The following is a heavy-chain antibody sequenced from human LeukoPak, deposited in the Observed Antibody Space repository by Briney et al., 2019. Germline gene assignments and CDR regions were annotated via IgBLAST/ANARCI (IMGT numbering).Heavy chain of an antibody. CDR1: GGSISSYY. Sequence: SETLSLTCTVSGGSISSYYWSWIRQPPGKGLEWIGYIYYSGSTKYNPSLKSRVTISVDTSKNQFSLKLSSVTAADTAVYCCARDKDTSSCLDYWGQGTLVTVSS. CDR3: ARDKDTSSCLDY. CDR2: IYYSGST. J-gene: IGHJ4*02. D-gene: IGHD6-13*01. V-gene: IGHV4-59*01.